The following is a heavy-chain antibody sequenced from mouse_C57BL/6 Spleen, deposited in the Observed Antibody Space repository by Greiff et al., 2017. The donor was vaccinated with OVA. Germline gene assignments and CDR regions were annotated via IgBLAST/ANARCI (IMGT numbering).Heavy chain of an antibody. Sequence: EVKVVESGGGLVKPGGSLKLSCAASGFTFSDYGMHWVRQAPEKGLEWVAYISSGSSTIYYADTVKGRFTISRDNAKNTLFLQMTSLRSEDTAMYYCARPVDWDRYAMDYWGQGTSVTVSS. CDR3: ARPVDWDRYAMDY. CDR1: GFTFSDYG. V-gene: IGHV5-17*01. J-gene: IGHJ4*01. D-gene: IGHD4-1*01. CDR2: ISSGSSTI.